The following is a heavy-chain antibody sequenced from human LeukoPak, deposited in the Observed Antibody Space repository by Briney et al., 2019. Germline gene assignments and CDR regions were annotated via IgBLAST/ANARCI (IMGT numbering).Heavy chain of an antibody. CDR3: ARGGGSSSPRGTWFDP. CDR2: IYYSGST. J-gene: IGHJ5*02. CDR1: GGSISSSRDY. D-gene: IGHD2-2*01. Sequence: SETLSLTCIVSGGSISSSRDYWAWIRQPPGKGLEWIANIYYSGSTYYSPSLKSRVTISVDTSKKQVSLKLSSVTAADTAIYYCARGGGSSSPRGTWFDPWGQGTLVIVSS. V-gene: IGHV4-39*07.